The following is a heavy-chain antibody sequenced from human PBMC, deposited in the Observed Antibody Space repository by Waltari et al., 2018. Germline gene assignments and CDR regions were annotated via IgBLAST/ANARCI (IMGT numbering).Heavy chain of an antibody. D-gene: IGHD1-1*01. CDR2: IHASGNT. CDR3: AREGIPNSVWYFDF. CDR1: GGSISRSTW. Sequence: HVQLQESGPGLVTPSETLSLTCTAPGGSISRSTWWCWIRQHAGKGLEWIGRIHASGNTKYNPSLKSRVTMSVDTSKNQFFLKLSSVTAADTALYYCAREGIPNSVWYFDFWGRGSLLTVSS. V-gene: IGHV4-4*07. J-gene: IGHJ2*01.